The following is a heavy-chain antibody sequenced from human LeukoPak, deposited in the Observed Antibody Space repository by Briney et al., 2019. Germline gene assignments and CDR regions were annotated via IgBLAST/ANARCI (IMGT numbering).Heavy chain of an antibody. CDR1: GFTFSSYS. CDR3: AELGITMIGGV. V-gene: IGHV3-48*04. Sequence: GGSLRLSCAASGFTFSSYSMNWVRQAPGKGLEWVSYISSSGSTIYHADSVKGRFTISRDNAKNSLYLQMNSLRAEGTAVYYCAELGITMIGGVWGKGTTVTISS. D-gene: IGHD3-10*02. J-gene: IGHJ6*04. CDR2: ISSSGSTI.